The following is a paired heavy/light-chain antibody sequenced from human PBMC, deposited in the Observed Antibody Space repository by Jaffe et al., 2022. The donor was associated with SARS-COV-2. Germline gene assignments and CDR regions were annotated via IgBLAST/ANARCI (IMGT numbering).Light chain of an antibody. CDR1: QSVSSSY. CDR2: VAS. J-gene: IGKJ2*01. CDR3: QQYSDSPYT. V-gene: IGKV3-20*01. Sequence: EIVLTQSPGALFLSPGERATLSCRASQSVSSSYLAWYQQKPGQAPRLLMYVASIRATGIPDRFSGSGSGTDFTLTISRLEPEDFAVYYCQQYSDSPYTFGQGTKLEIK.
Heavy chain of an antibody. V-gene: IGHV3-9*01. CDR2: ISWHGLRV. J-gene: IGHJ4*02. D-gene: IGHD6-13*01. Sequence: EVQLVESGGGLVQPGRSLRLSCAASGFTFGDYSIHWVRQPPGKGLEWVSGISWHGLRVAYADSVKGRFTISRDDAKSSLYLQMNSLGPEDTAFYYCAKRAVAGDDTSHFDHWGRGTLVTVSS. CDR1: GFTFGDYS. CDR3: AKRAVAGDDTSHFDH.